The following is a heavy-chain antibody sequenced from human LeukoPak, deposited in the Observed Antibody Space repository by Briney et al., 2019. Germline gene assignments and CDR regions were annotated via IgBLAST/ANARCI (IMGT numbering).Heavy chain of an antibody. CDR1: GFTFSNYA. V-gene: IGHV3-23*01. CDR2: ISGSGGST. CDR3: ARSSSWDAFDI. J-gene: IGHJ3*02. Sequence: GGSLRLSCAASGFTFSNYAMSWVRQAPGKGLEWVSGISGSGGSTYYADSVKGRFTISRDNSKNTLSLQMNSLRAEDTAVYYCARSSSWDAFDIWGQGTMITVSS. D-gene: IGHD6-13*01.